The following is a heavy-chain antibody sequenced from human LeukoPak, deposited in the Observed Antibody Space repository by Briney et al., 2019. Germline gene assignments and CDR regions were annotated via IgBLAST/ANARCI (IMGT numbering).Heavy chain of an antibody. CDR2: ISGSGGST. CDR1: GFTFSSYA. D-gene: IGHD2-2*01. CDR3: AKGVRSVVVPAAILYY. V-gene: IGHV3-23*01. Sequence: GGSLRLSCAASGFTFSSYAMSWVRQAPGKGLEWVSAISGSGGSTYYADSVKGRFTISRDNSKNTLYLQMNSPRAEDTAVYYCAKGVRSVVVPAAILYYWGQGTLVTVSS. J-gene: IGHJ4*02.